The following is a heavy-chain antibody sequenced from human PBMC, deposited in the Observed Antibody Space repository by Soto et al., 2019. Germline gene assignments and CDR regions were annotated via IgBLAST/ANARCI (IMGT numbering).Heavy chain of an antibody. CDR2: LYYGRSA. J-gene: IGHJ4*02. D-gene: IGHD3-22*01. CDR3: TLRSMAVVPEY. Sequence: QVQLQESGPGLVKPSETLSLTCAVSGDSISTYYCMWIRQPPGKGLESIGYLYYGRSANYNPSLKSRVTLSVDTSTNQCSLTLSSMTAADTAVYYCTLRSMAVVPEYWGQGTLVTVSS. V-gene: IGHV4-59*01. CDR1: GDSISTYY.